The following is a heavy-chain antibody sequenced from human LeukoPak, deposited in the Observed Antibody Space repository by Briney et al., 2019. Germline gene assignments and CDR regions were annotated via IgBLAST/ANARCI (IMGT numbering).Heavy chain of an antibody. D-gene: IGHD5-12*01. CDR2: ISSSGDNT. CDR1: GFIFSNYA. Sequence: PGGSLRLSCAASGFIFSNYAMHWVRQAPGKGLEHVSAISSSGDNTYYANSVKGRFTISRDNSKNTLFLQMGSLRAEDMAVYYCAREERGLAIDYWGQGTLVRLL. J-gene: IGHJ4*02. V-gene: IGHV3-64*01. CDR3: AREERGLAIDY.